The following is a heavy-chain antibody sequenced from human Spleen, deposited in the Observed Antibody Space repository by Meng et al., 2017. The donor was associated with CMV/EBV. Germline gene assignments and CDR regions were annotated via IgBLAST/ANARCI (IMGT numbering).Heavy chain of an antibody. J-gene: IGHJ4*02. V-gene: IGHV3-21*01. D-gene: IGHD2-2*01. Sequence: GESLKISCGVSGFTFEDYAMHWVRQAPGKGLEWVSSISGSSSSIYYADSVKGRFTISRDNAKKSLYLQMNTLRAEDTAVYYCARDQYSDIVEVPPAIYYWGQGTRVTVSS. CDR1: GFTFEDYA. CDR2: ISGSSSSI. CDR3: ARDQYSDIVEVPPAIYY.